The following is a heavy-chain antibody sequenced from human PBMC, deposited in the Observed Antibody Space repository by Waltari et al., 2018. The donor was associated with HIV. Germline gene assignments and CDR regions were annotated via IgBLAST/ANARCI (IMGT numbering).Heavy chain of an antibody. CDR2: INPNSGNT. CDR3: ARGHWYNSGKGAFQH. CDR1: GYTLTTYD. J-gene: IGHJ1*01. V-gene: IGHV1-8*01. D-gene: IGHD6-19*01. Sequence: QVQLVQSGAEVKKPGASVKVSCKVSGYTLTTYDINWVRQAPGQGLEWMGWINPNSGNTDYAQKFQGRVTMTRNTSISTAYMELSSLRSEDTAVYYCARGHWYNSGKGAFQHWGQGTLVTVSS.